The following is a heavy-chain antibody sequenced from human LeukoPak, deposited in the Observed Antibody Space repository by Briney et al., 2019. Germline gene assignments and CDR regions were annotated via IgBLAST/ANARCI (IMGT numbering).Heavy chain of an antibody. CDR2: INHSGST. D-gene: IGHD2-2*02. Sequence: SETLSLTCAVYGGSFSGYYWSWIRQPPGNGLEWIGEINHSGSTNYNPSLKSRVTISVDTSKNQFSLKLSSVTAADTAVYYCARGELVVPAAIRAYFDYWGQGTLVTVSS. J-gene: IGHJ4*02. CDR3: ARGELVVPAAIRAYFDY. CDR1: GGSFSGYY. V-gene: IGHV4-34*01.